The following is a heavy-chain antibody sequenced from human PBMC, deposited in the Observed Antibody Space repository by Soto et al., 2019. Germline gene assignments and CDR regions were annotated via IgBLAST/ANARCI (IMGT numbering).Heavy chain of an antibody. Sequence: SETMPLPCTVSGGSISSGGYCWSWIRQPPGKGLEWIGYIYYSGSTYYNPSLKSRVTISVDTSKNQFSLKLSSVTAADTAVYYCARDAHPGAAAGNINWFDPWGQATLVTVSS. V-gene: IGHV4-31*03. CDR3: ARDAHPGAAAGNINWFDP. J-gene: IGHJ5*02. CDR2: IYYSGST. CDR1: GGSISSGGYC. D-gene: IGHD6-13*01.